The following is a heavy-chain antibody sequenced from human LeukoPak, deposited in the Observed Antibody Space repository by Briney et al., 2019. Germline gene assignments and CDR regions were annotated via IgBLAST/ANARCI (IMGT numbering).Heavy chain of an antibody. CDR1: GFTFSTYS. Sequence: GGSLRLSCAASGFTFSTYSMNWVRQAPGKGLEWVSFIDTSGTYIYYGESMKGRFTISRDNAKNSLYLQMNGLRAEHTAVYYCARGRSITLLRGVAMSDGFDIWGQGTMVAVSS. D-gene: IGHD3-10*01. J-gene: IGHJ3*02. CDR3: ARGRSITLLRGVAMSDGFDI. CDR2: IDTSGTYI. V-gene: IGHV3-21*01.